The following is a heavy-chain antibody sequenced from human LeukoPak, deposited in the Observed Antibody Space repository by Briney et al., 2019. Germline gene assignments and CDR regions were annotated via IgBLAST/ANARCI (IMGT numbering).Heavy chain of an antibody. CDR2: VYTSGNT. CDR3: AKQKPAYEILTGYPYYYYMDV. D-gene: IGHD3-9*01. V-gene: IGHV4-61*02. Sequence: SETLSLTCTVSGASISSNTYYWSWIRQPTGKGLESIGRVYTSGNTSYNPSLKSRVTISLYTSKNQFSLRLTSVLAADTAVYFFAKQKPAYEILTGYPYYYYMDVWGKGTTVTISS. J-gene: IGHJ6*03. CDR1: GASISSNTYY.